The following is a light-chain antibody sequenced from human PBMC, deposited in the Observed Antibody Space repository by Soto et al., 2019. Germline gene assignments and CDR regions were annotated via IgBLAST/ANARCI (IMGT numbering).Light chain of an antibody. V-gene: IGLV2-23*02. CDR1: SIDIGTYNL. J-gene: IGLJ2*01. CDR2: EVN. Sequence: QSALTQPASVSGSPGQSITISCTGTSIDIGTYNLVSWYQQHPAKAPKLMIYEVNKRPSGVSNRFSGSKSGNTASLTISGLQADDEADYYCSSYAGSNTLIFGGGTKLTVL. CDR3: SSYAGSNTLI.